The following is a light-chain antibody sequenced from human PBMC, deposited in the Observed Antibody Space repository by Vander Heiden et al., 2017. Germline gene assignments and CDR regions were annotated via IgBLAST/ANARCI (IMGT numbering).Light chain of an antibody. J-gene: IGKJ1*01. V-gene: IGKV3-20*01. CDR2: GAS. Sequence: LPPSPGTLSLSSGERATHSCSACQSVSSSYLVWYQQKPGQSPSLLIYGASSRTTGIPERLSGRGSGKDFTLTISRLEHEDFAVYYGQKYGSSPMTFGQGTKVEIK. CDR1: QSVSSSY. CDR3: QKYGSSPMT.